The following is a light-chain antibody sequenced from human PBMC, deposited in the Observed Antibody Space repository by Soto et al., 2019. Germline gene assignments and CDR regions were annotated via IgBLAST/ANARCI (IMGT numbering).Light chain of an antibody. V-gene: IGKV3-20*01. CDR2: DAS. J-gene: IGKJ5*01. CDR3: HQYSDSPPFT. CDR1: QTIINNY. Sequence: EIVLTQSPDTLSSSPGERATLSCRASQTIINNYLAWYQQRPGQAPRLLIYDASTRATGIPDRFSGSASGTDFTLTISRLEPEDFTVYYFHQYSDSPPFTFGQGTRLDI.